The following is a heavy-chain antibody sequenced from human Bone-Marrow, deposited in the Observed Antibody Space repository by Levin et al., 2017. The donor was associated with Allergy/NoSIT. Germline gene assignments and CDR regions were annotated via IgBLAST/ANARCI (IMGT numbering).Heavy chain of an antibody. Sequence: AGGSLRLSCAASGFTFRTYSMNWVRQAPGKGLEWVSSISFSSSHIYYADSVKGRFTISRDNAKNSLYLQMNSLRAEDTAVYYCVKEAPMGYFDCWGQGALVTVSS. CDR1: GFTFRTYS. D-gene: IGHD2-2*01. V-gene: IGHV3-21*01. CDR2: ISFSSSHI. CDR3: VKEAPMGYFDC. J-gene: IGHJ4*02.